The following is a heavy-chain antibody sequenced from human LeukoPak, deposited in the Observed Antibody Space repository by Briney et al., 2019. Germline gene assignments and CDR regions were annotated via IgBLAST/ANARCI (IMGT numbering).Heavy chain of an antibody. Sequence: PGGSLRLSCAASGFTFSSYSMNWVRQAPRKGLEWVSSISSSSSYIYYADSVKGRFTISRDNAKNSLYLQMNSLRAEDTAVYYCARDYVWGSYRPTPGDPWGQGTLVTVSS. D-gene: IGHD3-16*02. V-gene: IGHV3-21*01. CDR3: ARDYVWGSYRPTPGDP. J-gene: IGHJ5*02. CDR2: ISSSSSYI. CDR1: GFTFSSYS.